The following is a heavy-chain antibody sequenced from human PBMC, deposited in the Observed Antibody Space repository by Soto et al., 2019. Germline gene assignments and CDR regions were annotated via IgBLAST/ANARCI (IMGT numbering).Heavy chain of an antibody. V-gene: IGHV3-23*01. D-gene: IGHD5-18*01. Sequence: PGGSLRLSCAASGFTFSSYAMSWVRQAPGQGLEWVSAISGSGGSTYYADSVKGRFTISRDNSKNALYLQMNSLRAEDTAVYYCAKDPPFGWLFDYWGQGTLVTVSS. CDR3: AKDPPFGWLFDY. CDR2: ISGSGGST. CDR1: GFTFSSYA. J-gene: IGHJ4*02.